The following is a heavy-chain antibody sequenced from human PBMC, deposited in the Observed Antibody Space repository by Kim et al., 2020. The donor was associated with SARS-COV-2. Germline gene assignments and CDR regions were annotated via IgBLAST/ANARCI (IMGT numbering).Heavy chain of an antibody. J-gene: IGHJ5*02. D-gene: IGHD6-6*01. Sequence: SETLSLTCTVSGGSISSGGYYWSWIRQHPGKGLEWIGYIYYSGSTYYNPSLKSRVTISVDTSKNQFSLKLSSVTAADTAVYYCARIFVRQLGGFDPWGQGTLVTVSS. CDR1: GGSISSGGYY. CDR3: ARIFVRQLGGFDP. V-gene: IGHV4-31*03. CDR2: IYYSGST.